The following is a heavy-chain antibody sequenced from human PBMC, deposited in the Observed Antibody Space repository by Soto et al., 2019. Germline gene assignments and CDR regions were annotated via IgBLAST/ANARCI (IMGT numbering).Heavy chain of an antibody. J-gene: IGHJ3*01. D-gene: IGHD6-6*01. V-gene: IGHV3-20*01. Sequence: EVQLVESGGRVVPPGGSLRLSCAASGFTFDDYGMIWVRQVPGKGLEWVCGINWNGGGTGFADSVTGRFTISRDNAKNSLYLQMNSLRAEDTALYHCARTIGARAANDAFAFWGQGTMVTVSS. CDR3: ARTIGARAANDAFAF. CDR2: INWNGGGT. CDR1: GFTFDDYG.